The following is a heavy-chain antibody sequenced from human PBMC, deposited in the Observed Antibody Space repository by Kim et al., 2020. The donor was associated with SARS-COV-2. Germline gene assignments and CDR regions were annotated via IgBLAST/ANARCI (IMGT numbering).Heavy chain of an antibody. V-gene: IGHV3-23*01. D-gene: IGHD3-3*01. J-gene: IGHJ6*02. CDR3: AKAGRSHTLLPDYYYYGMDV. Sequence: RSTIARDNSKNTLYLQMNSLRAEDTAVYYCAKAGRSHTLLPDYYYYGMDVWGQGTTVTVSS.